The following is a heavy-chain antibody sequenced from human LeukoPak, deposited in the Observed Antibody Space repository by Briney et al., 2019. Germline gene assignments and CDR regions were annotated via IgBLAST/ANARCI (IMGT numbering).Heavy chain of an antibody. D-gene: IGHD3-3*02. CDR2: INPNSGGT. V-gene: IGHV1-2*02. CDR1: GYTFTGYY. J-gene: IGHJ6*02. CDR3: ARVLRPPHFDYYYYGMDV. Sequence: GASVKVSCKASGYTFTGYYMHWVRQAPGQGLEWMGWINPNSGGTNYAQKFQGRVTMNRDTSISKAYMKLSRLRSDDPAVYYCARVLRPPHFDYYYYGMDVWGQGTTVTVSS.